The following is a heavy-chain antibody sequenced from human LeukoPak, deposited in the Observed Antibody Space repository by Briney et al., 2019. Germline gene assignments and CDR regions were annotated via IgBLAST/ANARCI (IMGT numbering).Heavy chain of an antibody. CDR1: GFTVSSND. CDR3: ARPRGGYYDSSGLDAFDI. Sequence: GGSLRLSCAASGFTVSSNDMSWVRQAPGRGLEWVSVIYSGGSTYYADSVKGRFTISRDNSKNTLYLQMNSLRAEDTAVYYCARPRGGYYDSSGLDAFDIWGQGTMVTVSS. V-gene: IGHV3-66*02. CDR2: IYSGGST. D-gene: IGHD3-22*01. J-gene: IGHJ3*02.